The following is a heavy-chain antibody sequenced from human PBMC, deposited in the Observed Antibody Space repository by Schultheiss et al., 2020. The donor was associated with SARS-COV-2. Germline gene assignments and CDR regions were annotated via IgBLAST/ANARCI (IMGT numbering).Heavy chain of an antibody. CDR1: GGSFSGYY. CDR3: ARYVTVPDAFDI. CDR2: IYHSGST. V-gene: IGHV4-34*09. Sequence: SQTLSLTCAVYGGSFSGYYWSWIRQPPGKGLEWIGYIYHSGSTYYNPSLKSRVTISVDTSKNQFSLKLSAVTAADTAVYYCARYVTVPDAFDIWGQGTMVTVSS. J-gene: IGHJ3*02. D-gene: IGHD2/OR15-2a*01.